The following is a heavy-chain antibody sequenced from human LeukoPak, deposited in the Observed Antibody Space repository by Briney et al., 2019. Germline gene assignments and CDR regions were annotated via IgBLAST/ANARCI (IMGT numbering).Heavy chain of an antibody. CDR3: ARIKGFYYYGSGRATGYFDY. CDR2: INHSGST. CDR1: GGSFSGYY. Sequence: PSETLSLTCAVYGGSFSGYYWSWIRQPPGKELEWIGEINHSGSTNYNPSLKSRVTISVDTSKNQFSLKLSSVTAADTAVYYCARIKGFYYYGSGRATGYFDYWGQGTLVTVSS. V-gene: IGHV4-34*01. D-gene: IGHD3-10*01. J-gene: IGHJ4*02.